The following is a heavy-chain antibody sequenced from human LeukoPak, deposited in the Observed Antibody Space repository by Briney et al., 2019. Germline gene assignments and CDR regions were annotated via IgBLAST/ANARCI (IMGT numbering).Heavy chain of an antibody. CDR3: AREEYSSSFRFDP. CDR1: GFTFGDYA. CDR2: ISWNSGSI. J-gene: IGHJ5*02. Sequence: GGSLRLSCAASGFTFGDYAMHWVRQAPGKGLEWVSGISWNSGSIGYADSVKGRFTISRDNAKNSLYLQMNSLRAEDTAVYYCAREEYSSSFRFDPWGQGTLVTVSS. D-gene: IGHD6-6*01. V-gene: IGHV3-9*01.